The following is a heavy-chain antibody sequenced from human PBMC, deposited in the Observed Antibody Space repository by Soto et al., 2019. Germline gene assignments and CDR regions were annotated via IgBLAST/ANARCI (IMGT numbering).Heavy chain of an antibody. D-gene: IGHD3-10*01. CDR1: GYNFMNYG. V-gene: IGHV1-18*01. CDR3: VRVGSSGHDRAGLN. Sequence: QVQLVQSGAEVKKPGASVKVSCKTSGYNFMNYGISWVRQAPGPGLGWMGGISGENGKTYYPQKFQDRVSLTTVTSASTAYMEPRSLTYDDTAVYYCVRVGSSGHDRAGLNWGQGTVVTVS. CDR2: ISGENGKT. J-gene: IGHJ4*02.